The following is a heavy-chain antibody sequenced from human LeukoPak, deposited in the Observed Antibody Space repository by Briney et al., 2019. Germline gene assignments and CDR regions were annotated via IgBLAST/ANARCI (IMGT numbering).Heavy chain of an antibody. V-gene: IGHV1-2*02. D-gene: IGHD3-22*01. Sequence: ASVKVSCKTSGYPFVAYYIHWVRQAPGQGLEWMARINPNGGVTKIAQKLQGRITVSRDTSVTTAYMELSGLISDDTALYYCARDRYYDSSGTNSGERALEIWGQGTMITVSS. J-gene: IGHJ3*02. CDR3: ARDRYYDSSGTNSGERALEI. CDR2: INPNGGVT. CDR1: GYPFVAYY.